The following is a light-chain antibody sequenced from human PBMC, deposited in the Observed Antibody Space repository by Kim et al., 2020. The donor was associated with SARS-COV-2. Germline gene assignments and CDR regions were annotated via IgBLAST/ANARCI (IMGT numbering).Light chain of an antibody. CDR2: AAS. J-gene: IGKJ3*01. V-gene: IGKV1-39*01. CDR3: QQSYITPYT. CDR1: QSISSY. Sequence: DIQMTQSPSSLSASVGDRVTITCRTTQSISSYLNWYQQKPGRAPKLLISAASTLQGGVPSRFSGSGSETDFTLTISSLQPEDFATYFCQQSYITPYTFGPGTKVDIK.